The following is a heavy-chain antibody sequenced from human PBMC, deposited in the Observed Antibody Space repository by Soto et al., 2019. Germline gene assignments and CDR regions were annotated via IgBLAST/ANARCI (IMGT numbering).Heavy chain of an antibody. D-gene: IGHD2-15*01. J-gene: IGHJ4*02. V-gene: IGHV3-9*01. Sequence: SLKISCAASGFTFDDYAMHWVRQAPGKGLEWVSGISWNSGSIGYADSVKGRFTISRDNAKNSLYLQMNSLRAEDTALYYCAKGRGCSGGSCLFDYWGQGTLVTVSS. CDR2: ISWNSGSI. CDR1: GFTFDDYA. CDR3: AKGRGCSGGSCLFDY.